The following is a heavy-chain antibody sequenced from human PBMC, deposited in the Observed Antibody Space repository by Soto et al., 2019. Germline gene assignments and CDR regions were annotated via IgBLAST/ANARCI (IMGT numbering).Heavy chain of an antibody. V-gene: IGHV3-74*01. Sequence: WGSLRLSCAASGFTFFSYWIHFFRQSPGKGLVWVSHINSDGSSTSYADSAKGRFTISRDNAKNTLYLQMNSLRAEDTAVYYCTRDGPSGPRDYFDYWGQGTLVTV. CDR2: INSDGSST. CDR3: TRDGPSGPRDYFDY. D-gene: IGHD3-10*01. CDR1: GFTFFSYW. J-gene: IGHJ4*02.